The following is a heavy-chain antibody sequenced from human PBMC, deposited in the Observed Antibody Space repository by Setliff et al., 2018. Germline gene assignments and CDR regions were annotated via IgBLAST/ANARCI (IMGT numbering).Heavy chain of an antibody. J-gene: IGHJ5*02. CDR2: INTITGNP. V-gene: IGHV7-4-1*02. Sequence: ASVKVSCKASGGTFRSYGISWVRQAPGQGLEWMGGINTITGNPTYAQGFTGRFVFSLDTSVSTAYLQISSLKPEDTAVYYCARDLGYCSRTSCHGDWFDPWGQGTLVTVSS. CDR3: ARDLGYCSRTSCHGDWFDP. D-gene: IGHD2-2*01. CDR1: GGTFRSYG.